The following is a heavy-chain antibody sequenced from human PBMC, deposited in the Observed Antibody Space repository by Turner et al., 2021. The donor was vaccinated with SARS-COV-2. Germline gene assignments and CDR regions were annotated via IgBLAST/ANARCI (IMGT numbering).Heavy chain of an antibody. Sequence: EVQLVESGGGLVQPGGSLSLSCAASGFTFSSYWMSWVRQAPGKGLEWVANIKQDGSEKYYVDSVKGRFTISRDNAKNSLYLQMNSLRAEDTAVYYCAKADSSSWYWGSCYWGQGTLVTVSS. J-gene: IGHJ4*02. CDR3: AKADSSSWYWGSCY. CDR2: IKQDGSEK. D-gene: IGHD6-13*01. V-gene: IGHV3-7*03. CDR1: GFTFSSYW.